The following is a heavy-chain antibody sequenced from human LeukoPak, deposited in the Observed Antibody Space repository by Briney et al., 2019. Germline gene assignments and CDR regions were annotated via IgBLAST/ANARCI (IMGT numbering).Heavy chain of an antibody. CDR1: GFTFSNYA. CDR3: AKVIAVAGYY. Sequence: GGSLRLSCAASGFTFSNYAMNWVRQAPGKGLEWVSAISGSGGSTYYADSVKGRFTISRDNSKNTLYLQMNSLRAEDTAIYYCAKVIAVAGYYWGQGTLVAVSS. J-gene: IGHJ4*02. CDR2: ISGSGGST. D-gene: IGHD6-19*01. V-gene: IGHV3-23*01.